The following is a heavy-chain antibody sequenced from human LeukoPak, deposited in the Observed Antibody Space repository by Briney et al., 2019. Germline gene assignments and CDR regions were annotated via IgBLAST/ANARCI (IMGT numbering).Heavy chain of an antibody. Sequence: ASVKVSCKASGYTFTSYYMHWVRQAPGQGLEWMGIINPSGGSTSYAQKFQGRVTMTRDTSTSTVYMELSSLRSEDTAVYYCARHGGTRITLIEVYYFDSWGQGTLVTVSS. J-gene: IGHJ4*02. CDR3: ARHGGTRITLIEVYYFDS. V-gene: IGHV1-46*01. D-gene: IGHD4-11*01. CDR2: INPSGGST. CDR1: GYTFTSYY.